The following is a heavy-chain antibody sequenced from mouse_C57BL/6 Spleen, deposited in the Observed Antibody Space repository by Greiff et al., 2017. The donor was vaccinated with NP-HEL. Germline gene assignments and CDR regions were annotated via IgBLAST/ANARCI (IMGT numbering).Heavy chain of an antibody. D-gene: IGHD3-2*02. V-gene: IGHV1-53*01. Sequence: QVQLQQPGTELVKPGASVKLSCKASGYTFTSYWMHWVKQRPGQGLEWIGNINPSNGGTNYNEKFKSKATLTVDKSSSTAYMQLSSLTSEDSAVYYWARPAQATSDWYCDVWGTGTTVTVSS. CDR3: ARPAQATSDWYCDV. CDR1: GYTFTSYW. J-gene: IGHJ1*03. CDR2: INPSNGGT.